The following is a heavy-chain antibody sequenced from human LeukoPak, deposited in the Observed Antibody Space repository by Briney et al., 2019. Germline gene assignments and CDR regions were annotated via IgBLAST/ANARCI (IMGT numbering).Heavy chain of an antibody. V-gene: IGHV1-2*02. J-gene: IGHJ5*02. D-gene: IGHD3-16*01. CDR1: GYTLTGFY. Sequence: GASVKVSCRASGYTLTGFYMHWVRQAPGQGLEWIGWINPNTGGTIYAQKFQGRVTMTRDTSISTAYMELTRLTSDDTAVYYCARDRAGGWFDPWGQGTLVTVSS. CDR2: INPNTGGT. CDR3: ARDRAGGWFDP.